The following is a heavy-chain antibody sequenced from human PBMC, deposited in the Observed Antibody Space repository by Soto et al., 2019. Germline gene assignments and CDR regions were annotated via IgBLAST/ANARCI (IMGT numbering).Heavy chain of an antibody. V-gene: IGHV3-30-3*01. CDR3: AARTIDYDILTGPIDY. CDR2: ISYDGSNK. CDR1: GFTFSSYA. D-gene: IGHD3-9*01. J-gene: IGHJ4*02. Sequence: QVQLVESGGGVVQPGRSLRLSCAASGFTFSSYAMHWVRQAPGKGLEWVAVISYDGSNKYYADSVKGRFTISRDNSKNTLYLQMNSLRAEDTAVYYCAARTIDYDILTGPIDYWGQGTLVTVSS.